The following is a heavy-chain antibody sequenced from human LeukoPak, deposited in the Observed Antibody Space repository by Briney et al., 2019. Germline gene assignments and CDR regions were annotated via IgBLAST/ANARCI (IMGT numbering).Heavy chain of an antibody. Sequence: GGSVRLSCAASGFTFSAHSMNWVRQAPGKGLEWVSYISTSSSTIYYADSVKGRFTISRDNAKNSLYLQMNSLRAEDTAVHYCARGSSSSWYVHYFDYWGQGTLVTVSS. CDR1: GFTFSAHS. CDR3: ARGSSSSWYVHYFDY. J-gene: IGHJ4*02. V-gene: IGHV3-48*01. D-gene: IGHD6-13*01. CDR2: ISTSSSTI.